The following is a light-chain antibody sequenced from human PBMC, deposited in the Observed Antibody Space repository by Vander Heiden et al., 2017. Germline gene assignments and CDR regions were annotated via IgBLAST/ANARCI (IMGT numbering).Light chain of an antibody. CDR3: SAWDASLSGSGV. V-gene: IGLV1-47*01. J-gene: IGLJ3*02. CDR1: SYNIGSNY. Sequence: QSVLTQPPSASGTPGQRVTISCSGSSYNIGSNYVYWYQQLPGTAPKILLLMMNQRPSGVPDRFSDSTSGTSDSTATSTLRAAEEADEDDSAWDASLSGSGVFGGGTKLTVL. CDR2: MMN.